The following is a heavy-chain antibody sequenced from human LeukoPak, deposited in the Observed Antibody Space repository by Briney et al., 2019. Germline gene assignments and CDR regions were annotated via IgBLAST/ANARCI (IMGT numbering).Heavy chain of an antibody. V-gene: IGHV4-39*01. CDR2: VFHSGHT. D-gene: IGHD3-3*01. CDR1: GGSITTESYY. Sequence: SETLFLTCTLSGGSITTESYYWAWIRQPPGKGLDWIGSVFHSGHTYYNPSLKSRVTISVDRSKTQFSLMLGSVTAADTAMYYCARANYDFWSRLDPHYYYMDIWGTGTAVTVSS. J-gene: IGHJ6*03. CDR3: ARANYDFWSRLDPHYYYMDI.